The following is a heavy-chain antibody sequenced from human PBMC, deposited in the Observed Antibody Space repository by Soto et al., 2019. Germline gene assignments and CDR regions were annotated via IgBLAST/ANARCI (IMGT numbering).Heavy chain of an antibody. V-gene: IGHV4-34*01. CDR2: INHSGST. D-gene: IGHD3-22*01. CDR1: GGSFSGYY. J-gene: IGHJ3*02. CDR3: ASSSTFYYDSSGYYGAFDI. Sequence: SETLSLTCAVYGGSFSGYYWNWIRQPPGKGLEWIGEINHSGSTNYNPSLKSRVTISVDTSKNQFSLKLSSVTAADTAVYYCASSSTFYYDSSGYYGAFDIWGQGTMVTVSS.